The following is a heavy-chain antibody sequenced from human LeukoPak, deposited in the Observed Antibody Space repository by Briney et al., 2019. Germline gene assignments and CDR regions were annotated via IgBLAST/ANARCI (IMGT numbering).Heavy chain of an antibody. CDR3: ARSSSGWLNWFDP. CDR1: GFTFSDYY. Sequence: GGSLRLSCAASGFTFSDYYMSWIRQAPGKGLEWVSYISSSGSTIYYADSVKGRFTISRDNAKNSLYLQMNSLGAEDTAVYYCARSSSGWLNWFDPWGQGTLVTVSS. V-gene: IGHV3-11*01. CDR2: ISSSGSTI. J-gene: IGHJ5*02. D-gene: IGHD6-19*01.